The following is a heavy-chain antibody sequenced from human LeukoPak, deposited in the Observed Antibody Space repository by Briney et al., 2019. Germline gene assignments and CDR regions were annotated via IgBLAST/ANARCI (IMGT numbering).Heavy chain of an antibody. D-gene: IGHD6-13*01. V-gene: IGHV4-34*01. Sequence: SGTLSLTCAVYGGSFSGYYWSWIRQPPGKGLEWIGEINHSGSTNYNPSLKSRVTISVDTSKNQFSLKLSSVTAADTAVYYCARHRPSYSSSWYGYFDYWGQGTLVTVSS. CDR2: INHSGST. J-gene: IGHJ4*02. CDR3: ARHRPSYSSSWYGYFDY. CDR1: GGSFSGYY.